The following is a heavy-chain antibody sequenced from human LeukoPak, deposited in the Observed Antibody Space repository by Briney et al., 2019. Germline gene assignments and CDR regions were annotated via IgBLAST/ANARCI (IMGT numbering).Heavy chain of an antibody. V-gene: IGHV6-1*01. CDR1: GDTLSSNSAA. CDR3: ASTVGGSRTFDY. CDR2: TYYRSKSYN. J-gene: IGHJ4*02. Sequence: SQTLSLTCALSGDTLSSNSAAWNWIRHSPSRGLEWQVRTYYRSKSYNEYAASVKSRITINPDTSKNPRSLQLSSVTPEDTAVYYCASTVGGSRTFDYWGQGTLVTVSS. D-gene: IGHD1-26*01.